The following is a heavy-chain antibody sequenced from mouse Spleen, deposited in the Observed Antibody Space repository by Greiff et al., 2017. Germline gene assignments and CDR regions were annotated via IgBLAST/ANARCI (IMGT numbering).Heavy chain of an antibody. CDR2: ISSGGSYT. CDR1: GFTFSSYA. D-gene: IGHD2-1*01. J-gene: IGHJ1*01. CDR3: ARHENGNYVGWYFDV. Sequence: EVKLVESGGGLVKPGGSLKLSCAASGFTFSSYAMSWVRQTPEKRLEWVATISSGGSYTYYPDSVKGRFTISRDNAKNTLYLQMSSLRSEDTAMYYCARHENGNYVGWYFDVWGAGTTVTVSS. V-gene: IGHV5-9-3*01.